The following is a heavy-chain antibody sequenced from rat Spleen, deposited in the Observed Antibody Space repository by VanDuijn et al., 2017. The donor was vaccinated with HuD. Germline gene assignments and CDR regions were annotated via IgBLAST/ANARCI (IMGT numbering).Heavy chain of an antibody. D-gene: IGHD1-1*01. CDR3: ARERVTTVPHWYFDF. V-gene: IGHV5S13*01. CDR1: GFTFRNYG. J-gene: IGHJ1*01. Sequence: EVQLVESGGGLVQPGRSLKLSCAASGFTFRNYGMAWVRQTLTKGLEWVAFINIGGGDTYYRDSVKGRFTISRDNAKSTLYLQMNSLRSEDTATYYCARERVTTVPHWYFDFWGPGTMVTVSS. CDR2: INIGGGDT.